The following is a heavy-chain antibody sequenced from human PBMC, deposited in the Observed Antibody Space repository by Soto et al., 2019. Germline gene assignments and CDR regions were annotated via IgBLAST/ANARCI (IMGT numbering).Heavy chain of an antibody. D-gene: IGHD4-4*01. J-gene: IGHJ6*02. CDR2: ISSSSSYI. Sequence: GGSLRLSCAASGFTFSDYYMSWIRQAPGKGLEWVSYISSSSSYINYADSVKGRFTISRDNAKNSLYLQMNSLRAEDTAVYYCARYSNYYSYGMDVWGQGTTVTVSS. CDR3: ARYSNYYSYGMDV. V-gene: IGHV3-11*06. CDR1: GFTFSDYY.